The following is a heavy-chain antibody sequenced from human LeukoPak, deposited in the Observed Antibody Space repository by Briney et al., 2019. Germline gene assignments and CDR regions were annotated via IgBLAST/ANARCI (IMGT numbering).Heavy chain of an antibody. J-gene: IGHJ4*02. Sequence: RGGSLRLSCAASGFTFSSYAMHWVRQAPGKGLEYVSAISSNGGSTYYANSVKGRFTISRDNSKNTLYLQMGSLRAEDMAVYYCARDRMYYYDSSGYLDYWGQGTLVAVSS. CDR3: ARDRMYYYDSSGYLDY. V-gene: IGHV3-64*01. D-gene: IGHD3-22*01. CDR2: ISSNGGST. CDR1: GFTFSSYA.